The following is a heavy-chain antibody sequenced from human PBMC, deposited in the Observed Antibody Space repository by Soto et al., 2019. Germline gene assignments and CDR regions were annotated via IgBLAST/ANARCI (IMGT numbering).Heavy chain of an antibody. J-gene: IGHJ4*02. Sequence: ASVKVSCKASGYTFTSYYMHWVRQAPGQGLEWMGIINPSGGSTSYAQKFQGRVTMTRDTSTSTVYMELSSLRSEDTAVYYCASSPREEPYDILTGPEDYWGQGTLVTVS. CDR2: INPSGGST. D-gene: IGHD3-9*01. V-gene: IGHV1-46*03. CDR3: ASSPREEPYDILTGPEDY. CDR1: GYTFTSYY.